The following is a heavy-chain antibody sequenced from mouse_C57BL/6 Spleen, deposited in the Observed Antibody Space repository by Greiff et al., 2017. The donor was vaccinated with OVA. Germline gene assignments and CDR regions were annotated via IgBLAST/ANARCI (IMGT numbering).Heavy chain of an antibody. CDR2: IYPGSGTT. CDR3: ARSGIPYYGSSTYYFDY. J-gene: IGHJ2*01. V-gene: IGHV1-76*01. CDR1: GYTFTDYY. D-gene: IGHD1-1*01. Sequence: QVHVKQSGAELVRPGASVKLSCKASGYTFTDYYIHWVKQRPGQGLEWIARIYPGSGTTYYNEKFKGKATLTAEKSSSTAYMQLSSLTSEDSAVYFCARSGIPYYGSSTYYFDYWGQGTTLTVSS.